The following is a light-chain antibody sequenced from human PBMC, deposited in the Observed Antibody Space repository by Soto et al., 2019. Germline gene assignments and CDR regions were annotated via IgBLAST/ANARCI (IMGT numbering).Light chain of an antibody. V-gene: IGLV1-44*01. J-gene: IGLJ1*01. CDR1: SSNIGDNP. Sequence: QSVLTQPPSASGTPGQRITISCSGSSSNIGDNPVNWYQQLPGAAPKLLIYINDQRPSGVPDRFSGSKSGTSASLAISGLQPEDEADYYCAASDDSLNALFGTGTKVTV. CDR2: IND. CDR3: AASDDSLNAL.